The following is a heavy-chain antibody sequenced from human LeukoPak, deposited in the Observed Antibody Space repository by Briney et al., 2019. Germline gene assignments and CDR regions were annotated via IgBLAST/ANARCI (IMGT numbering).Heavy chain of an antibody. CDR1: GFTFSSYW. CDR2: ISGSGGST. CDR3: AKDQPYYDILTGLQYYYYGMDA. Sequence: GGSLRLSCAASGFTFSSYWMHWVRQAPGKGLEWVSAISGSGGSTYYADSVKGRFTISRDNSKNTLYLQMNSLRAEDTAVYYCAKDQPYYDILTGLQYYYYGMDAWGQGTTVTVSS. D-gene: IGHD3-9*01. J-gene: IGHJ6*02. V-gene: IGHV3-23*01.